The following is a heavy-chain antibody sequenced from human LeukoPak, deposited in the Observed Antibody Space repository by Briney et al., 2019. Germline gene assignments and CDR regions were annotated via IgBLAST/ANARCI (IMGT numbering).Heavy chain of an antibody. CDR2: IDHSGST. CDR3: ARVPVTTGAFDI. V-gene: IGHV4-4*02. D-gene: IGHD4-17*01. J-gene: IGHJ3*02. Sequence: SETLSLTCGVSGGSISNSNWWSWVRQPPGKGLEWIGEIDHSGSTNCNPSLKSRVTISVDKSKNQFSLKLTSVTAADTAVYYCARVPVTTGAFDIWGQGTMVTVSS. CDR1: GGSISNSNW.